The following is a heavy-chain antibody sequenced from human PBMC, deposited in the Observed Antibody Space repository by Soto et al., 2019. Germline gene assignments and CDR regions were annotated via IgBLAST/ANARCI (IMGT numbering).Heavy chain of an antibody. CDR3: GRGRSGQIVVFY. Sequence: ASVNVSYKSSGYTFTGHYMHWVRQAPEQGPEWMGEIGPESGATRYAQKFQGRVTMTRDMSITTVYMELNNLSPDDTAVYYCGRGRSGQIVVFYWGQGTPVTVSS. CDR1: GYTFTGHY. V-gene: IGHV1-2*02. J-gene: IGHJ4*02. D-gene: IGHD5-12*01. CDR2: IGPESGAT.